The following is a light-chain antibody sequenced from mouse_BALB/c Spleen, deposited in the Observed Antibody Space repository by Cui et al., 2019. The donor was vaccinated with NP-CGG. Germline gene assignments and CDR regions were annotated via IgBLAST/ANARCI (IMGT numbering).Light chain of an antibody. J-gene: IGLJ1*01. CDR2: GTN. CDR3: ALWYSNHWV. Sequence: HAVVSQDCALPTSPGETVTLTCRSSTGAVTTSNYANWVQEKPDHLFTGLIGGTNNRAPGVPARFSGSLIGDKAALTITGAQTEDEAIYFCALWYSNHWVFGGGTKLTVL. CDR1: TGAVTTSNY. V-gene: IGLV1*01.